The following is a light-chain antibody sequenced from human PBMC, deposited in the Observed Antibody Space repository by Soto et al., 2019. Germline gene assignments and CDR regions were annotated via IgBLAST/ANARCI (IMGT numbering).Light chain of an antibody. CDR2: DVT. CDR1: SSDVGGYNY. CDR3: TSYTTSSPYLV. V-gene: IGLV2-14*03. Sequence: QSAPTQPASVSGSPGQSITISCTGTSSDVGGYNYVSWYQHHPGKAPKLMIYDVTNRPSGVSNRFSGSKSGNTASLTISGLQAEDEAYYYCTSYTTSSPYLVFGGGTKLTIL. J-gene: IGLJ3*02.